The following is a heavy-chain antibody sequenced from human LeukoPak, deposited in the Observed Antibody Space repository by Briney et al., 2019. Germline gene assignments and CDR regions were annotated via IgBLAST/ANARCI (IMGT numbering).Heavy chain of an antibody. CDR3: AREEAARPFDY. J-gene: IGHJ4*02. CDR1: GGTFSSYA. Sequence: EASVKVSCKASGGTFSSYAISWVRQAPGQGLEWMGGIIPIFGTANYAQKFQGRVTITADESTSTAYMELSSLRSEDTAVYYCAREEAARPFDYWGQGTLVTVSS. CDR2: IIPIFGTA. V-gene: IGHV1-69*13. D-gene: IGHD6-6*01.